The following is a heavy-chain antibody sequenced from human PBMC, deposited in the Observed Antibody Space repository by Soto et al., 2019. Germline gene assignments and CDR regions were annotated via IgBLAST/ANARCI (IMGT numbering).Heavy chain of an antibody. Sequence: PSETLSLTCTVSGGSISSYYWSWIRQPPGKGLEWIGYIYYSGSTNYNPSLKSRVTISVDTSKNQFSLKLSSVTAADTAVYYCARGLGAVAGIEASWGQGTLVTVSS. V-gene: IGHV4-59*12. CDR1: GGSISSYY. J-gene: IGHJ5*02. D-gene: IGHD6-19*01. CDR3: ARGLGAVAGIEAS. CDR2: IYYSGST.